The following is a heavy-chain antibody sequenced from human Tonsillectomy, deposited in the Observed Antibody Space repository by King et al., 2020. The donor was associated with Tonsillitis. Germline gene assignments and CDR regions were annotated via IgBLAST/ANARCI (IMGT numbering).Heavy chain of an antibody. CDR2: ISGNSDNT. D-gene: IGHD2-21*01. Sequence: VQLVESGGGLVQPGGSLRLSCAASGFTFSSYAMSWVRQAPGKGLEWVSVISGNSDNTYYADSVKGRFTTSRDNSKNTLYLQMNSLRVEDTAVYYCAKDSLACFSITIPGYWGQGTLVTVSS. J-gene: IGHJ4*02. V-gene: IGHV3-23*04. CDR3: AKDSLACFSITIPGY. CDR1: GFTFSSYA.